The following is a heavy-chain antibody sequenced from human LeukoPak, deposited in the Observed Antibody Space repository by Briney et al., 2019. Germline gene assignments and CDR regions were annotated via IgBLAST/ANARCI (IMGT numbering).Heavy chain of an antibody. J-gene: IGHJ5*02. Sequence: PGGSLRLSCTASGFTFSSYAMTWVRQPPGKGLEWVSAISDSGDSAFSADPVKGRFTISRDNSKNTLYLQVNSLRAEDTAVYYCEKVGGNKSSAPGGKGTLVPVPS. CDR3: EKVGGNKSSAP. V-gene: IGHV3-23*01. CDR1: GFTFSSYA. CDR2: ISDSGDSA. D-gene: IGHD3-16*01.